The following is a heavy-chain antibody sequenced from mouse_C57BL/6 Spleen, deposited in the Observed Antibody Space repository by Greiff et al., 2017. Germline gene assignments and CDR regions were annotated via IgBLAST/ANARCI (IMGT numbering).Heavy chain of an antibody. CDR3: AKNYYGSSWYCDV. CDR1: GFSLTSYG. Sequence: QVQLQQSGPGLVQPSQSLSITCTVSGFSLTSYGVHWVRQSPGKGLEWLGVIWRGGSTDYNAAFMSRLSITKDNSKSQVFFKMNSLQADDTAIYYCAKNYYGSSWYCDVWGTGTTVTVSS. D-gene: IGHD1-1*01. CDR2: IWRGGST. J-gene: IGHJ1*03. V-gene: IGHV2-5*01.